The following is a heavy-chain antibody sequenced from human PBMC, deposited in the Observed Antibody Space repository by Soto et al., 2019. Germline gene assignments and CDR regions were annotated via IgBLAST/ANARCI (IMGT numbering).Heavy chain of an antibody. CDR1: GFTVSNNY. D-gene: IGHD5-12*01. V-gene: IGHV3-53*01. J-gene: IGHJ4*02. CDR2: SYSGGST. CDR3: ARARDGYNFLYEPT. Sequence: EVQLVESGGGLIQPGGSLRLSCVASGFTVSNNYMSWVRQAPGKGLEWVSVSYSGGSTDYADSVKGRFTISRDNSKNTLYLKMNSLRADDTAVYYCARARDGYNFLYEPTWGQGTLVTVSS.